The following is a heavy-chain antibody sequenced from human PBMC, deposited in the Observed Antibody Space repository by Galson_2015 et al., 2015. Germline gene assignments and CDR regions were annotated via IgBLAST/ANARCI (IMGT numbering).Heavy chain of an antibody. CDR1: GYTFTSYY. V-gene: IGHV1-46*01. CDR3: ASVGYCSGGSCYSGAPHFDY. D-gene: IGHD2-15*01. J-gene: IGHJ4*02. Sequence: SVKVSCKASGYTFTSYYMHWVRQAPGQGLEWMGIINPSGGSTSYAQKFQGRVTMTRDTSTSTVYMELSSLRSEDTAVYYCASVGYCSGGSCYSGAPHFDYWGQGTLVTVSS. CDR2: INPSGGST.